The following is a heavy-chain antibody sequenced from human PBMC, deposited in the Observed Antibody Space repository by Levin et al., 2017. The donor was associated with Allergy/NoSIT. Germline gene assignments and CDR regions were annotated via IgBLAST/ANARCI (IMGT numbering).Heavy chain of an antibody. CDR1: GFTFSDYY. D-gene: IGHD3-10*01. J-gene: IGHJ6*02. CDR3: ARVWFGSYGYYYGMDV. Sequence: GGSLRLSCAASGFTFSDYYMSWIRQAPGKGLEWVSYISSSGSTIYYADSVKGRFTISRDNAKNSLYLQMNSLRAEDTAVYYCARVWFGSYGYYYGMDVWGQGTTVTVSS. CDR2: ISSSGSTI. V-gene: IGHV3-11*01.